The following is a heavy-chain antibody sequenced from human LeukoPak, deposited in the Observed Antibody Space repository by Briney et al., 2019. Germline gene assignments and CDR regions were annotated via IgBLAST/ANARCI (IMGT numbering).Heavy chain of an antibody. D-gene: IGHD6-19*01. V-gene: IGHV3-48*03. J-gene: IGHJ4*02. CDR1: GSTFSSYE. CDR3: DRELRVSGWDD. Sequence: PGGSLRLSCAASGSTFSSYEVNWVRQAPGKGLEWVSYISSSGSTIYYADSVKGRFTISRDNAKNSLYLQMNSLRAEDTAVYYCDRELRVSGWDDWGQGTLVTVSS. CDR2: ISSSGSTI.